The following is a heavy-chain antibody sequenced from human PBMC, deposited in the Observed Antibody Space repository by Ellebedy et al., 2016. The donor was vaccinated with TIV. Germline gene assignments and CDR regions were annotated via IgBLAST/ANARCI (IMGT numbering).Heavy chain of an antibody. CDR3: ARGPQPEGWDDY. V-gene: IGHV1-69*04. CDR1: GGTFSSYA. J-gene: IGHJ4*02. D-gene: IGHD1-26*01. CDR2: IIPILGIA. Sequence: ASVKVSCKASGGTFSSYAISWVRQAPGQGLEWMGRIIPILGIANYAQKFQGRVTITADKSTSTAYMELSSLRSEDTAVYYCARGPQPEGWDDYWGQGTLVTVSS.